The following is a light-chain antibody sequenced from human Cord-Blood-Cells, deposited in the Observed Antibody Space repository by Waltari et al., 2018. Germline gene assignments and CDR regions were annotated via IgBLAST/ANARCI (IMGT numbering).Light chain of an antibody. CDR1: KLGDKY. CDR2: QDS. CDR3: QAWDSSTVV. Sequence: SYELTQPPSVSVSPGQTASITCSGDKLGDKYACWYQQKPGQSHVHIINQDSKQPSGILERFSGSNSGNTATLTISGTQAMDEADYYCQAWDSSTVVFGGGTKLTVL. V-gene: IGLV3-1*01. J-gene: IGLJ2*01.